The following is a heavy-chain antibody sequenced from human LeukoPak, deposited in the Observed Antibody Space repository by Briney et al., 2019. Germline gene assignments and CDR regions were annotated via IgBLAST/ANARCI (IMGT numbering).Heavy chain of an antibody. CDR3: ARGPIVGAFDY. CDR2: LSYDGSIT. V-gene: IGHV3-30*04. CDR1: GFTFSSCA. D-gene: IGHD1-26*01. Sequence: GGSLRLSCAASGFTFSSCAMHWVRQAPGKGLEWVAVLSYDGSITYYADSVKGRFTISRDNSKSTLYLQMNSLRTEDTAVYYCARGPIVGAFDYWGQGTLVTVSS. J-gene: IGHJ4*02.